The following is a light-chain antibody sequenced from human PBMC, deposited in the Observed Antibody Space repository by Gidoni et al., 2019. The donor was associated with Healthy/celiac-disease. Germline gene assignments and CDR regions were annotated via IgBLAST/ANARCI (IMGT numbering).Light chain of an antibody. CDR3: QHEAT. Sequence: VMTQSPATLSVSPGERATLSCRASQSVSGNLAWYQQKPGQPPRLLIYGASTRATGVPARFSGSGSGTDFTFTVDSLQTDDFAVYYCQHEATFGGGTKVDI. J-gene: IGKJ4*01. CDR2: GAS. CDR1: QSVSGN. V-gene: IGKV3-15*01.